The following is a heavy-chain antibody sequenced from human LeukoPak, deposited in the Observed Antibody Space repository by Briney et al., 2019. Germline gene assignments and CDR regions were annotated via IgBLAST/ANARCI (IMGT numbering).Heavy chain of an antibody. CDR2: IYTSGST. CDR1: GGSISSGSYY. D-gene: IGHD6-13*01. J-gene: IGHJ4*02. V-gene: IGHV4-61*02. CDR3: ASSGPRGGYSSSWHPSGLMRDC. Sequence: PSQTLSLTCTVSGGSISSGSYYWSWIRQPAGKGLEWIGRIYTSGSTNYNPSLKSRVTISVDTSKNQFSLKLSSVTAADTAVYYCASSGPRGGYSSSWHPSGLMRDCWGQGTLVTVSS.